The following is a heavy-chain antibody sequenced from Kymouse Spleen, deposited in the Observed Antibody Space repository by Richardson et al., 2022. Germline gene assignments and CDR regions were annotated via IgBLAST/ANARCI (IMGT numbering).Heavy chain of an antibody. Sequence: QVQLQESGPGLVKPSETLSLTCTVSGGSISSYYWSWIRQPPGKGLEWIGYIYYSGSTNYNPSLKSRVTISVDTSKNQFSLKLSSVTAADTAVYYCARITGTPFDYWGQGTLVTVSS. CDR2: IYYSGST. D-gene: IGHD1-7*01. J-gene: IGHJ4*02. CDR3: ARITGTPFDY. CDR1: GGSISSYY. V-gene: IGHV4-59*01.